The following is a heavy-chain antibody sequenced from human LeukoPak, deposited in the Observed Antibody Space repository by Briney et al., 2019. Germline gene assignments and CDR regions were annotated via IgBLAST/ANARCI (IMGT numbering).Heavy chain of an antibody. CDR3: ATPGLGDYYFAY. Sequence: ASVKVSCKASGYTFTSYYMHWVRQAPGQGLEWMGIINPSGGSTSYAQKFQGRVTMTRDMSTSTVYMELSSLRSEDTAVYYCATPGLGDYYFAYWGQGTLVTVSS. CDR1: GYTFTSYY. D-gene: IGHD3-10*01. J-gene: IGHJ4*02. V-gene: IGHV1-46*01. CDR2: INPSGGST.